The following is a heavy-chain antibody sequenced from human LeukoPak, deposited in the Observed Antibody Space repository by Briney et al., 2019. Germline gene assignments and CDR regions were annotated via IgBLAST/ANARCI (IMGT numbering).Heavy chain of an antibody. CDR2: IKQDGSET. Sequence: GGSLRLSCAASGFTFSRYWMSWVRQAPGKGLEWVANIKQDGSETYYADSVKGRFTISRDNSKNTLYLQMNSLRAEDTAVYYCAKEYASGWVDYWGQGTLVTVSS. V-gene: IGHV3-7*01. J-gene: IGHJ4*02. D-gene: IGHD6-19*01. CDR3: AKEYASGWVDY. CDR1: GFTFSRYW.